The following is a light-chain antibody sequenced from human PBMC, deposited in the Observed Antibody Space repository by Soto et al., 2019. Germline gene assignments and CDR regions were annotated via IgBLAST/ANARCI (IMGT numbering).Light chain of an antibody. CDR2: GES. Sequence: EIVLTQSPGTLSLSPGERATLSCRASQSLSSNYLAWYQQKPGQAPRLLIYGESNRATGIPDRFSGSGSGTDFTLTISRLEPEDFAVFYCQHYDSLPITFGQGTRLETK. CDR3: QHYDSLPIT. J-gene: IGKJ5*01. V-gene: IGKV3-20*01. CDR1: QSLSSNY.